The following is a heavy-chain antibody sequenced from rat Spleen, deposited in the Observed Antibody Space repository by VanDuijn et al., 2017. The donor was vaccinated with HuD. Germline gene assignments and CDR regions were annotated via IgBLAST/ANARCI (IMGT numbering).Heavy chain of an antibody. V-gene: IGHV5-22*01. CDR3: TRVDYPGVAHYFDY. J-gene: IGHJ2*01. D-gene: IGHD1-4*01. CDR2: TGYEGTTT. CDR1: GFTFSDYC. Sequence: EVQLVESDGGLVQPGRSLKLSCAASGFTFSDYCMAWVRQTPKKGLEWVASTGYEGTTTYYEDSVKGRFTISRDNAKSTLYLQMDSLRSEDTATYYCTRVDYPGVAHYFDYWGQGVMVTVSS.